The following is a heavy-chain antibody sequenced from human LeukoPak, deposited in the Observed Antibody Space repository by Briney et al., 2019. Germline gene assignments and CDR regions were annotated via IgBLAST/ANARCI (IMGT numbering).Heavy chain of an antibody. D-gene: IGHD3-16*02. CDR1: GGSISSSSYY. J-gene: IGHJ5*02. Sequence: SETLSLTCTVSGGSISSSSYYWSWIRQPPGKGLEWIGEINHSGSTNYNPSLKSRVTISVDTSKNQFSLKLSSVTAADTAVYYCARVHGYYVWGSYRHFDPWGQGTLVTVSS. CDR3: ARVHGYYVWGSYRHFDP. CDR2: INHSGST. V-gene: IGHV4-39*07.